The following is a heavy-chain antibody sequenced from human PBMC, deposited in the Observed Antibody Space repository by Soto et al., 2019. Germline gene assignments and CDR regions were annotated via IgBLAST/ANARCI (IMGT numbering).Heavy chain of an antibody. J-gene: IGHJ5*02. D-gene: IGHD6-13*01. V-gene: IGHV4-39*01. CDR3: ARLFSSSWHAGWFDP. CDR1: GGSISSGSYY. Sequence: TSGTLSLTCTVSGGSISSGSYYWGWVRQPPGKGLEWIGDIYYSGSTSYSPSLRSRVTISIDTSKNQFSLKLSSVTAADKAVYYCARLFSSSWHAGWFDPWGQGTLVTVSS. CDR2: IYYSGST.